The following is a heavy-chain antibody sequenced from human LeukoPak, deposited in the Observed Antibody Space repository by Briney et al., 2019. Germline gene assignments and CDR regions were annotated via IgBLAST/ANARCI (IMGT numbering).Heavy chain of an antibody. CDR2: IYYSGST. J-gene: IGHJ6*03. D-gene: IGHD6-13*01. Sequence: SETLSLTCTVSGGSISSYYWSWIRQPPGKGLEWIGYIYYSGSTNYNPSLKSRVTISLDTSKNQFSLKLSSVAAADTAVYYCARDGYSSSYMDVWGKGTTVTVSS. CDR1: GGSISSYY. CDR3: ARDGYSSSYMDV. V-gene: IGHV4-59*01.